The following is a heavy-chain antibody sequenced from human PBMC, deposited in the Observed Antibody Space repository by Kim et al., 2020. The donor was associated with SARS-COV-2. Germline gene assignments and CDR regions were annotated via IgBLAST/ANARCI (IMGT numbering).Heavy chain of an antibody. CDR3: AKAGSGSEGATTD. D-gene: IGHD1-26*01. CDR1: GFTFSSYG. CDR2: ISYDGSNK. Sequence: GGSLRLSCAASGFTFSSYGMHWVRQAPGKGLEWVAVISYDGSNKYYADSVKGRFTISRDNSKNTLYLQMNSLRAEDTAVYYCAKAGSGSEGATTDWGQGTLVAVSS. V-gene: IGHV3-30*18. J-gene: IGHJ4*02.